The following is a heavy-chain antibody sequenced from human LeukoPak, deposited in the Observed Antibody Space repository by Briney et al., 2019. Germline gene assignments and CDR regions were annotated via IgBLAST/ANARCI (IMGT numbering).Heavy chain of an antibody. CDR1: EFTFSDYY. J-gene: IGHJ2*01. D-gene: IGHD1-14*01. CDR2: ISNDGRTI. CDR3: AREAISRRTPYWYFDL. V-gene: IGHV3-11*01. Sequence: GGSLRLSCAASEFTFSDYYMSWIRQAPGKGLEWISYISNDGRTIFYADSVKGRFTISRDNAKNSLYLQMKSLRAEDTAVYYCAREAISRRTPYWYFDLWGRGTLVTVSS.